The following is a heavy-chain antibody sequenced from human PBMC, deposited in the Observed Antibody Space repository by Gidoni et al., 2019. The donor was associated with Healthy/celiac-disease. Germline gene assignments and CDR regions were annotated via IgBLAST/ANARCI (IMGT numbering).Heavy chain of an antibody. CDR1: GFTFSSYG. D-gene: IGHD3-22*01. Sequence: QVQLVESGGGVVQPGRSLRLSCAASGFTFSSYGMLWVRQAPGKGLEWVAVISYDGSNKYYADSVKGRFTISRDNSKNTLYLQMNSLRAEDTAVYYCAKFLGSSVGYDSSASTPWFDPWGQGTLVTVSS. CDR2: ISYDGSNK. J-gene: IGHJ5*02. CDR3: AKFLGSSVGYDSSASTPWFDP. V-gene: IGHV3-30*18.